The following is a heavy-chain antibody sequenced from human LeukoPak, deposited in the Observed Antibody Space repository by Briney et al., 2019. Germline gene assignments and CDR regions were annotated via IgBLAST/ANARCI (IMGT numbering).Heavy chain of an antibody. J-gene: IGHJ4*02. D-gene: IGHD3-22*01. V-gene: IGHV4-59*08. Sequence: SETLSVTCTVSGGSISSYHWSWIRQPPGKGLEWIGYIYYSGSTNYNPSLKSRVTISLDTSKNQFSLKVSSVTAADTAVYYCARHSSGYLSYFDYWGQGTLVPVSS. CDR3: ARHSSGYLSYFDY. CDR1: GGSISSYH. CDR2: IYYSGST.